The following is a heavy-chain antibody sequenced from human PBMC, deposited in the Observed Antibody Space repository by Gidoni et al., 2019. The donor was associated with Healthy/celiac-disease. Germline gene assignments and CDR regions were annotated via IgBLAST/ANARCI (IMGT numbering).Heavy chain of an antibody. CDR1: GFTFTSSA. CDR2: IVVGSGNT. Sequence: QMQLVQSGPEVKKPGTSVKVSCKASGFTFTSSAVQWVRQARGQRLEWIGWIVVGSGNTNYAQKFQERVTITRDMSTSTAYMELSSLRSEDTAVYYCAASLAATHLYGMDVWGQGTTVTVSS. V-gene: IGHV1-58*01. J-gene: IGHJ6*02. CDR3: AASLAATHLYGMDV. D-gene: IGHD6-6*01.